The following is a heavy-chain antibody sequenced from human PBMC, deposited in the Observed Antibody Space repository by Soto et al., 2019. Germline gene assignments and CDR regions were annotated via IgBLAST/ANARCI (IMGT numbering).Heavy chain of an antibody. Sequence: QVQLVESGGGVVQPGRSLTVSCAASGFTFKNFGIHWVRQAPGKGMEWVALISFDGSRESYIDSVKGRFSISRDNSKDTVYLQMNSLTPQDTGVYFCAKDSAYSYGYGYDSWGQGTLVTVSS. CDR1: GFTFKNFG. CDR3: AKDSAYSYGYGYDS. D-gene: IGHD5-18*01. J-gene: IGHJ4*02. V-gene: IGHV3-30*18. CDR2: ISFDGSRE.